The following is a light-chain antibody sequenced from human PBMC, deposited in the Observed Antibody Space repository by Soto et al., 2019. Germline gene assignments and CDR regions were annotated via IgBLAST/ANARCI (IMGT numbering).Light chain of an antibody. CDR1: SSNMGNNY. CDR3: GTWDTSLSAVV. Sequence: QSVLTQPPSVSAAPGQKVTISCSGSSSNMGNNYVSWFQQLPGTAPKLLIYDNNKRPSGIPDRFSGSKSGTSATLGITGLQTGDEAHYYCGTWDTSLSAVVFGGGTKVTVL. CDR2: DNN. J-gene: IGLJ2*01. V-gene: IGLV1-51*01.